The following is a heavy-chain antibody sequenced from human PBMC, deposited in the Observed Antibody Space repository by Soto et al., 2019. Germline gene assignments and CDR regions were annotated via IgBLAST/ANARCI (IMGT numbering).Heavy chain of an antibody. D-gene: IGHD4-4*01. Sequence: GGSLRLSCTASGFTFGDYAMSWFRQAPGKGLEWVGFIRSKAYGGTTEYAASVKGRFTISRDDSKSIAYLQMNSLKTEDTAVYYCTRTPFTVTARYNWFDPWGQGTLVTVSS. J-gene: IGHJ5*02. CDR2: IRSKAYGGTT. V-gene: IGHV3-49*03. CDR1: GFTFGDYA. CDR3: TRTPFTVTARYNWFDP.